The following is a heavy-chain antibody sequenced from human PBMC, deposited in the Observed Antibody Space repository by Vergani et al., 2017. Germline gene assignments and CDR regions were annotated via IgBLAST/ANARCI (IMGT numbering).Heavy chain of an antibody. CDR2: IIPILGIA. D-gene: IGHD3-10*01. V-gene: IGHV1-69*08. Sequence: QVQLVQSGAEVKKPGSSVKVSCKASGGTFSSYTISWVRQAPGQGLEWMGRIIPILGIANYAQKFQGKVTITADKSTSTAYMELSSLRSEDTAVYYCAREGSGGDYNYYYGMDVWGQGTTVTVSS. CDR3: AREGSGGDYNYYYGMDV. CDR1: GGTFSSYT. J-gene: IGHJ6*02.